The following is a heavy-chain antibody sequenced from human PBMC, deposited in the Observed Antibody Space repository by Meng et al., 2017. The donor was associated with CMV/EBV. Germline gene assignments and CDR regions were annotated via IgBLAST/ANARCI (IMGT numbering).Heavy chain of an antibody. J-gene: IGHJ4*02. V-gene: IGHV3-30-3*01. CDR3: ARSIYSPLYDFWSGYHIDY. Sequence: SLKISCAASGFTFSSYAMHLLRQAPGKGLEWVAVISYDGSNKYYADSVKGRFTISRDNSKNTLYQQMNSMGAEDTAVYYCARSIYSPLYDFWSGYHIDYWGQGTLVTVSS. D-gene: IGHD3-3*01. CDR2: ISYDGSNK. CDR1: GFTFSSYA.